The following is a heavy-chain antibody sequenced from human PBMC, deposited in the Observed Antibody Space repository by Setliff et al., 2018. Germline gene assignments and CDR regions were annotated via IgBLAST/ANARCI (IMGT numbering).Heavy chain of an antibody. V-gene: IGHV4-39*01. D-gene: IGHD3-10*01. Sequence: SETLSLTCTVSGGSIRSSTHYWGWIRQPPGKGLEWIGTIYYSGLTYYTPSLRSRATISVDTSKNRFSLQLSSVTAADTAVYYCARHQFVGGYYGSVTYRHFDYWGQGTLVTVSS. J-gene: IGHJ4*02. CDR1: GGSIRSSTHY. CDR3: ARHQFVGGYYGSVTYRHFDY. CDR2: IYYSGLT.